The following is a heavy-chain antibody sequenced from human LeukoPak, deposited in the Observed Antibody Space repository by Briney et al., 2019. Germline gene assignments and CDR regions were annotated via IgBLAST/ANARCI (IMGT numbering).Heavy chain of an antibody. CDR3: ARIYSSSWYEGDWFDP. J-gene: IGHJ5*02. Sequence: GGSLRLSCAASGFTFSSYGMSWVRQAPGKGLEWVANIKQDGSEKYYVDSVKGRFTISRDNAKNSLYLRMNSLRAEDTAVYYCARIYSSSWYEGDWFDPWGQGTLVTVSS. D-gene: IGHD6-13*01. CDR1: GFTFSSYG. CDR2: IKQDGSEK. V-gene: IGHV3-7*03.